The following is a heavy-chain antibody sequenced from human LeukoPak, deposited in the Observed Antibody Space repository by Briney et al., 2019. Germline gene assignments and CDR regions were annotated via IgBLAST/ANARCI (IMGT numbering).Heavy chain of an antibody. CDR1: GGSISSDGYY. CDR3: ARSAFGDYSFDY. V-gene: IGHV4-31*03. D-gene: IGHD3-16*01. Sequence: SETLSLTCTVSGGSISSDGYYWSWLRQHPGKGLEWIGYIYYSGSTYYNPSLKSRVTISVDTSKNQFSLKLSSVTAADTAVYYCARSAFGDYSFDYWGQGTLVTVSS. CDR2: IYYSGST. J-gene: IGHJ4*02.